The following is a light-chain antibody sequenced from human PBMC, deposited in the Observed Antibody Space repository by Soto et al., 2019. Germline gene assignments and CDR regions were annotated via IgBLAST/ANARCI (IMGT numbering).Light chain of an antibody. CDR3: SSYKTRSTHYV. Sequence: QSVLTQPASVSGSPGQSISISCTGTSSDVGGYNYVSWYQQHPGKAPKLMIYEVSNRPSGVSNRFSGSKSGNTASLTISGLQAEDEADYYCSSYKTRSTHYVLGTGTKV. CDR1: SSDVGGYNY. CDR2: EVS. V-gene: IGLV2-14*01. J-gene: IGLJ1*01.